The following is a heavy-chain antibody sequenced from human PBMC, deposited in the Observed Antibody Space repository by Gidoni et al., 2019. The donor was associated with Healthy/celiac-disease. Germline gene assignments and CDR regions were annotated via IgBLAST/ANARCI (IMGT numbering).Heavy chain of an antibody. CDR2: ISAYTGNT. CDR1: GYTFTSYG. Sequence: QVQLVQSGAEVKKPGASVKVSCKASGYTFTSYGLSWVRQAPGQGLEWMGWISAYTGNTNYAQKLQGRVTMTTDTSTSTAYMELRSLRSDDTAVYYCARDAYYYDSSGYQNWFDPWGQGTLVTVSS. CDR3: ARDAYYYDSSGYQNWFDP. V-gene: IGHV1-18*04. D-gene: IGHD3-22*01. J-gene: IGHJ5*02.